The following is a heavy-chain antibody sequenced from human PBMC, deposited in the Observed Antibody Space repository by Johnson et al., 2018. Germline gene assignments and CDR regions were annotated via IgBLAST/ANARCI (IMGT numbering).Heavy chain of an antibody. D-gene: IGHD3-22*01. CDR3: ARTQDYYDSSGYRFYDAFDI. CDR2: ISSSSSYI. J-gene: IGHJ3*02. Sequence: VQLVESGGGLVKXGGSLRLSCAASGFTFSSYSMNWVRQAPGKGLEWVSSISSSSSYIYYADSVKGRFTISRDNAKNSLYLQMNSLRAEDTAVYYCARTQDYYDSSGYRFYDAFDIWGQGTMVTVSS. CDR1: GFTFSSYS. V-gene: IGHV3-21*01.